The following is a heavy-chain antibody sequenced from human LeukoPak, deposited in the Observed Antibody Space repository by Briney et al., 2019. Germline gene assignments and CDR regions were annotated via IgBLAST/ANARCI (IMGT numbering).Heavy chain of an antibody. CDR3: ARASREEGATWFDP. J-gene: IGHJ5*02. Sequence: GGPLRLSCAASGFTFSSYAMHRVRQAPGKGLEWVAVISYDGSNKYYADSVKGRFTISRDNSKNTLYVQMNSLRIEDTAVYYCARASREEGATWFDPWGQGTLVTVSS. CDR1: GFTFSSYA. D-gene: IGHD1-26*01. V-gene: IGHV3-30*04. CDR2: ISYDGSNK.